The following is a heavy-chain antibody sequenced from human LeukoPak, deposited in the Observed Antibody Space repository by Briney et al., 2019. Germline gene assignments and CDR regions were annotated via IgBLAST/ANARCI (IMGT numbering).Heavy chain of an antibody. J-gene: IGHJ5*02. CDR2: VSYTGST. D-gene: IGHD2-15*01. V-gene: IGHV4-59*11. Sequence: SETLSLTCTVSGGFISSHYWNWIRQPPGKGLEWIGYVSYTGSTNYNPSLKSRLTISVDTSKNQFSLKLTSVTAADTAVYYCARDDVPYSAWGQGTLVTVSS. CDR3: ARDDVPYSA. CDR1: GGFISSHY.